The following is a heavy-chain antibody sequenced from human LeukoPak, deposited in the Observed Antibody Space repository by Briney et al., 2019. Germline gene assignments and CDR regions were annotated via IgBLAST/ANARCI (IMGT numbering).Heavy chain of an antibody. CDR3: ARGERYDSSGYPFDY. V-gene: IGHV1-2*02. J-gene: IGHJ4*02. D-gene: IGHD3-22*01. CDR2: INPNNGET. Sequence: ASVKVSCKASGYTFTGYFIHWVRQAPGQGLEWMGWINPNNGETNYAQKFQGRVTMTRDTSITTAYMELSRLRSDNTAVYYCARGERYDSSGYPFDYWGQGTLVTVSS. CDR1: GYTFTGYF.